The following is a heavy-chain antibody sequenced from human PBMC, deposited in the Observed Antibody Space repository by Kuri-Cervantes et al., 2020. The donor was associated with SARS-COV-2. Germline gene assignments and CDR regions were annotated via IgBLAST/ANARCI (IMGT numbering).Heavy chain of an antibody. J-gene: IGHJ6*02. Sequence: GESLKISCEASTFTFSNYGMSWVRQAPGKGLEWVSGIRGSGGSTHYEDSVKGRFTIPRDNYKNTLYLQMNSLRAEDTAVYYFARGGSSYYCYAMDVWGRGTMVTVSS. CDR2: IRGSGGST. CDR1: TFTFSNYG. D-gene: IGHD6-6*01. CDR3: ARGGSSYYCYAMDV. V-gene: IGHV3-23*01.